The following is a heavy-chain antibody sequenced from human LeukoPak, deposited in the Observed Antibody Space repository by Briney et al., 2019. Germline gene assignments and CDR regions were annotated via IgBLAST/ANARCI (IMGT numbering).Heavy chain of an antibody. CDR3: ARGGCYGSGSFPDC. D-gene: IGHD3-10*01. V-gene: IGHV1-18*01. CDR1: GYRFSSFR. CDR2: ISAYNGDT. Sequence: ASVKVSCKASGYRFSSFRINWMRQAPGQGLEWMGWISAYNGDTNYAQKFQGRVTMTTDTSTSTAYMDLRRLRSDDTAVYYCARGGCYGSGSFPDCWGQGTLVTVSS. J-gene: IGHJ4*02.